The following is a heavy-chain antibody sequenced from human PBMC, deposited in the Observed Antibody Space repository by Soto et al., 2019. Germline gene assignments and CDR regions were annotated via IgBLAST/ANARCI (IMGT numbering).Heavy chain of an antibody. J-gene: IGHJ6*04. CDR1: GFTFSSYA. Sequence: GGSLRLSCAASGFTFSSYAMSWVRQAPGKGLEWVSAISGSGGSTYYADSVKGRFTISRDNSKNTLYLQMNSLRAEDTAVYYCARVLSPYDFWSGFPPRLLEGIWGKGTAVTVSS. D-gene: IGHD3-3*01. V-gene: IGHV3-23*01. CDR2: ISGSGGST. CDR3: ARVLSPYDFWSGFPPRLLEGI.